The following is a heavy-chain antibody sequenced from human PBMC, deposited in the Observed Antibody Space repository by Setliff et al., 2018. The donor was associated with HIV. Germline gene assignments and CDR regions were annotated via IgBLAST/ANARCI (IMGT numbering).Heavy chain of an antibody. CDR2: INSASGGT. J-gene: IGHJ3*02. V-gene: IGHV1-2*02. CDR3: ARDYIHVFDI. CDR1: GYTFTSYG. Sequence: ASVKVSCKASGYTFTSYGINGVRQAPGQGLAWMAWINSASGGTNYAQNFQGRVTVTRDTSINTVYLEVNGLKSDDAAVYYCARDYIHVFDIWGQGTMVTVSS.